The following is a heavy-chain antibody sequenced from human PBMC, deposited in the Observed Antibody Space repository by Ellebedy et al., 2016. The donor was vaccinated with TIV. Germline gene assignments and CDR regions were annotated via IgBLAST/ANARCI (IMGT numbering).Heavy chain of an antibody. D-gene: IGHD1-26*01. CDR2: IKSKTDGGTT. Sequence: GESLKISXAASGFTFSNAWMSWVRQAPGKGLEWDGRIKSKTDGGTTDYAAPVKGRFTISRDDSKNTLYLQMNSLKTEDTAVYYCTVQSGSYFYWGQGTLVTVSS. CDR1: GFTFSNAW. CDR3: TVQSGSYFY. V-gene: IGHV3-15*01. J-gene: IGHJ4*02.